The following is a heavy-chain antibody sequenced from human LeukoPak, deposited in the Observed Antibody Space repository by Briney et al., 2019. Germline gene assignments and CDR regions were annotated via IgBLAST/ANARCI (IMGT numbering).Heavy chain of an antibody. J-gene: IGHJ4*02. CDR2: ISGSGGST. CDR1: GFSFSSYA. CDR3: AKATGVVVVAVTWDY. V-gene: IGHV3-23*01. Sequence: PGRSLRLSCAASGFSFSSYAMSWVRQAPGKGLEGVSVISGSGGSTYYADSGKGRFTISRHNSKNTLYLQMNSLRAEDTAVYYCAKATGVVVVAVTWDYWGQGTLVTVSS. D-gene: IGHD2-15*01.